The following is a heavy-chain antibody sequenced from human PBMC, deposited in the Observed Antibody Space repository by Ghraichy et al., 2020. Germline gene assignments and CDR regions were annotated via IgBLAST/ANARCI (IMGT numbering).Heavy chain of an antibody. CDR3: ARDGYTPALDY. CDR2: ISSSGSTI. J-gene: IGHJ4*02. V-gene: IGHV3-11*01. CDR1: GFTFSDYY. Sequence: GESLNISCAASGFTFSDYYMSWIRQAPGKGLEWVSYISSSGSTIYYADSVKGRFTISRDNAKNSLYLQMNSLRAEDTAVYYCARDGYTPALDYWGQGTLVTVSS. D-gene: IGHD5-24*01.